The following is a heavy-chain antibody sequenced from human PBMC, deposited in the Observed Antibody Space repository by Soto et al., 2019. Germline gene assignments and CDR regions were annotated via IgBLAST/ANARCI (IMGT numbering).Heavy chain of an antibody. CDR3: SRTRDYDFWSGPPRSI. CDR2: INPSGGDT. CDR1: GYTFINFY. J-gene: IGHJ3*02. Sequence: VKVSCKASGYTFINFYMHWVRQAPGQGLEWMGIINPSGGDTSYAQKFQGRVTMTRDTSTSTVYMELSSLRSEDTAVYYCSRTRDYDFWSGPPRSIWGQGTMVTVSS. D-gene: IGHD3-3*01. V-gene: IGHV1-46*01.